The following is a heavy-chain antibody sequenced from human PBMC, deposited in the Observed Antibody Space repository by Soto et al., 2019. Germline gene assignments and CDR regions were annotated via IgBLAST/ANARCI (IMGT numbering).Heavy chain of an antibody. J-gene: IGHJ6*02. Sequence: EVQLLESGGNLVQPGGSLRLSCAASGFTFSSYAMSWVSQAPGKGLEWVSLISGSGTTTQYAKSGRGRFTISRDISKNALYLHINYLRVGDTAVYYCAKDRPGGYCSTYSCYVSDVWGQGTKVTVSS. D-gene: IGHD2-2*01. V-gene: IGHV3-23*01. CDR2: ISGSGTTT. CDR1: GFTFSSYA. CDR3: AKDRPGGYCSTYSCYVSDV.